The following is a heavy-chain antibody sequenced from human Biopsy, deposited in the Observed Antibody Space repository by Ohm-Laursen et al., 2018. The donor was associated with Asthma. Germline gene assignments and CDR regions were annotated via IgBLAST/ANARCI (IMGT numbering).Heavy chain of an antibody. V-gene: IGHV4-31*03. J-gene: IGHJ4*02. CDR2: IYYSGST. CDR3: ARAQDYYDSRGYYRSFDY. D-gene: IGHD3-22*01. CDR1: RGSFRGYV. Sequence: TLSLTCVYRGSFRGYVWTWIRQHPGKGLEWIGFIYYSGSTYYNPSLKSRVSISIDTSKNQFSLKLSSVTAADTAVYYCARAQDYYDSRGYYRSFDYWGQGTLVTVSS.